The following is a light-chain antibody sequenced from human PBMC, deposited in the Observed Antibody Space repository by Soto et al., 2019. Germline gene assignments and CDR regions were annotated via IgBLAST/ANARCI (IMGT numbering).Light chain of an antibody. Sequence: EFVLTQSPGTLSLSPGERATLSCRASQSVSSGYLAWYQQKPGQAPRLLIYGASSRATGIPARFSGSGSGTDFTLTISRLEPEDFAVYYCQQYGSSPLTFGPGTKVDIK. V-gene: IGKV3-20*01. CDR3: QQYGSSPLT. CDR1: QSVSSGY. J-gene: IGKJ3*01. CDR2: GAS.